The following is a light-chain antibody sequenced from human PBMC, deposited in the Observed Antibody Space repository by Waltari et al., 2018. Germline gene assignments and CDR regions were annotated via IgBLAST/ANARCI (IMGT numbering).Light chain of an antibody. CDR3: SSYTSSSTFDVV. CDR1: SSDVGSYNR. J-gene: IGLJ2*01. CDR2: EVS. V-gene: IGLV2-18*02. Sequence: QSALTQPPSVSGSPGPSVTISCTGTSSDVGSYNRVPWYQQPPGTAPKRMIYEVSNRPSGVPDRFSGSKSGNTASLTISGLQAEDEADYYCSSYTSSSTFDVVFGGGTKLTVL.